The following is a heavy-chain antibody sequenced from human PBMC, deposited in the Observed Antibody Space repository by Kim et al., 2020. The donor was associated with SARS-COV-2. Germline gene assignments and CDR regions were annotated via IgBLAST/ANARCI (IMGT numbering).Heavy chain of an antibody. CDR2: IYYSGST. CDR1: GGSISSYY. J-gene: IGHJ4*02. CDR3: ARDGASLDK. V-gene: IGHV4-59*13. D-gene: IGHD2-2*03. Sequence: SETLSLTCTVSGGSISSYYWSWIRQPPGKGLEWIGYIYYSGSTNYNPSLKSRVTLSVDTSKNQFSLKLRSVTAADTAVYYCARDGASLDKWGQGTLVTVSS.